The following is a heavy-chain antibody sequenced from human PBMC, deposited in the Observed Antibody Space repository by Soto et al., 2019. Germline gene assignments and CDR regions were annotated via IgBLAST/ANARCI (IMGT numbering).Heavy chain of an antibody. CDR3: ARHPSDFWFDP. Sequence: SETLSLTCTVSGGSISSSSYFWGWIRQPPGKGLEWIGSIYYSGSTYYNPSLKSRVTVSVDTSKNQFPLKLSSVTAADTAVYYCARHPSDFWFDPWGQGTLVTVSS. D-gene: IGHD2-21*02. V-gene: IGHV4-39*01. CDR1: GGSISSSSYF. CDR2: IYYSGST. J-gene: IGHJ5*02.